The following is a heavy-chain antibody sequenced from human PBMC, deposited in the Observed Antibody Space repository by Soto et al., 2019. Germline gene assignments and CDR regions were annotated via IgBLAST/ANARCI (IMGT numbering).Heavy chain of an antibody. V-gene: IGHV3-23*01. J-gene: IGHJ4*02. CDR1: GFTFSSFA. Sequence: EVQLLESGGGLVQPGGSLRLSCAVSGFTFSSFAMSWVRQAPGKGLEWVSVISSSGGTTYYADSVKGRFTISRDNSMNTLYLQMNSLRAEDTGVYYCARAYSYACDYWGQGTLVTVSS. D-gene: IGHD3-16*01. CDR2: ISSSGGTT. CDR3: ARAYSYACDY.